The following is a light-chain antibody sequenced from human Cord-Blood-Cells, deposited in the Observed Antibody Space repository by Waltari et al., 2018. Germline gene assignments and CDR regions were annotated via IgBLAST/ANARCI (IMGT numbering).Light chain of an antibody. V-gene: IGKV3-11*01. J-gene: IGKJ4*01. CDR1: QSVSSY. Sequence: EIVLTQSPATLSLSPGERATLSCRASQSVSSYLAWYQQKPGPAPRLLIYGASNGATGIAARFGGGGSETDFTLTISSLAPDDFAVYYCQQRSNWPLTFGGGTKVEIK. CDR3: QQRSNWPLT. CDR2: GAS.